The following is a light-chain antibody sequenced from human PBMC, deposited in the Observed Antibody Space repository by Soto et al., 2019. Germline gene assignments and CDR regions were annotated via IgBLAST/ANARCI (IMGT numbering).Light chain of an antibody. CDR3: QQYNNYWT. J-gene: IGKJ1*01. Sequence: DIQMTQSPSTLSASVGDRVTITCRASQTINSWLAWYQQRPGKAPTLLIYRASSLQSGVPSRFSGSGSGTEFTLTISSLQPDDFANYYCQQYNNYWTFGQGTKVEIK. V-gene: IGKV1-5*03. CDR2: RAS. CDR1: QTINSW.